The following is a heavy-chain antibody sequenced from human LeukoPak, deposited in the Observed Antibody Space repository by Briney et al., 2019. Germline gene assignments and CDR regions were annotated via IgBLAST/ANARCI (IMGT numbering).Heavy chain of an antibody. Sequence: PSETLSLTCTVSGGSISSSSYYWGWIRQPPGKGLEWIGRIYTSGSTNYNPSLKSRVTISVDTSKNQFSLKLSSVTAADTAVYYCARDQWETSTSSYYYYMDVWGKGTTVTVSS. CDR1: GGSISSSSYY. V-gene: IGHV4-39*07. J-gene: IGHJ6*03. D-gene: IGHD1-26*01. CDR2: IYTSGST. CDR3: ARDQWETSTSSYYYYMDV.